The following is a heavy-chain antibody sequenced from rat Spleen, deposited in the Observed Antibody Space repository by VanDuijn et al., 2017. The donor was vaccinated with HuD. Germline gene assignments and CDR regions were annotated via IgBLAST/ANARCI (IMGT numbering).Heavy chain of an antibody. V-gene: IGHV5-46*01. Sequence: EVRLVESGGGLVQPGGSMNLSCAASGFTFSSFPMAWVRQAPGKGLEWVASITNTGGRIYYPDSVKGRFTISRDNAKNTLYLQMDSLRSEDTATYYCARGVRGRVWFTYWGQGTLVTVSS. J-gene: IGHJ3*01. CDR2: ITNTGGRI. CDR1: GFTFSSFP. CDR3: ARGVRGRVWFTY. D-gene: IGHD1-4*01.